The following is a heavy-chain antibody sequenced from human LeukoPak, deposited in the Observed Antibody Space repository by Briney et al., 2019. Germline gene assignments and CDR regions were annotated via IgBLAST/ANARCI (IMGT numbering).Heavy chain of an antibody. J-gene: IGHJ5*02. CDR2: IYYSGCT. Sequence: SETLSLTCTVSGGSISSNYWSWIRQPPGKGLEWIGYIYYSGCTNYNPSLKSRVTISVDTSKNQFSLKLSSVTAADTAVYYCARRVAFRPNWFDPWGQGTLVTVSS. CDR1: GGSISSNY. V-gene: IGHV4-59*08. CDR3: ARRVAFRPNWFDP.